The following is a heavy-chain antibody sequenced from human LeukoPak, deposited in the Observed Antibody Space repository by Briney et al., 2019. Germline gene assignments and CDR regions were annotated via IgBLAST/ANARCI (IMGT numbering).Heavy chain of an antibody. CDR2: IYGSGST. V-gene: IGHV4-59*01. CDR1: GGSISSYY. D-gene: IGHD1-1*01. J-gene: IGHJ5*02. CDR3: AREGTSGTHLNWFDP. Sequence: SETLSLTCTVSGGSISSYYWSWIRQPPGKGLGWIGHIYGSGSTNYNPSLKSRVTLSVDTPKNQFSLKLSSVTAADTAVYYCAREGTSGTHLNWFDPWGQGTLVTVSP.